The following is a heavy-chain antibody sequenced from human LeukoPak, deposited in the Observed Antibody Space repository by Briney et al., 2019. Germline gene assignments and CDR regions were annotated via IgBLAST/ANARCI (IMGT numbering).Heavy chain of an antibody. CDR2: IIPILGIA. Sequence: LEWMXRIIPILGIANYAQKFQGRVTITADKSTSTAYMELSSLRSEDTAVYYCARESIAVAGSFDYWGQGTLVTVSS. J-gene: IGHJ4*02. D-gene: IGHD6-19*01. V-gene: IGHV1-69*04. CDR3: ARESIAVAGSFDY.